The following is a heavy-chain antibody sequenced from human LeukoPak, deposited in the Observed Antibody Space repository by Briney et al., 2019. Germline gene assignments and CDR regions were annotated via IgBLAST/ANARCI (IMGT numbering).Heavy chain of an antibody. CDR2: ITTYNGEK. D-gene: IGHD2-8*01. CDR3: ARDCSNGVCYPRDY. J-gene: IGHJ4*02. Sequence: GASVTVSFKTSGYTLSEYGISWVRQTPGQGLEWVGWITTYNGEKIYSQRFQGRVTMTTDTSSGTYYMELRNLRSDDTAIYYCARDCSNGVCYPRDYWGQGTQVVVST. CDR1: GYTLSEYG. V-gene: IGHV1-18*01.